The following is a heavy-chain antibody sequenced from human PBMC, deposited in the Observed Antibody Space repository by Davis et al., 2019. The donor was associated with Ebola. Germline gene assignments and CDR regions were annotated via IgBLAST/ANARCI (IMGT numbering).Heavy chain of an antibody. CDR2: IYYGGIT. Sequence: MPGGSLRLSCTVSGGSIISSSSYWGWIRQPPRKGLEWIGSIYYGGITYYNPSLKSRVTISVDTSKNQFSLKLRSVTAADTAVYYCARQGWSGYSLRHWLDPWGRGTLVTVSS. CDR1: GGSIISSSSY. J-gene: IGHJ5*02. CDR3: ARQGWSGYSLRHWLDP. D-gene: IGHD3-3*01. V-gene: IGHV4-39*01.